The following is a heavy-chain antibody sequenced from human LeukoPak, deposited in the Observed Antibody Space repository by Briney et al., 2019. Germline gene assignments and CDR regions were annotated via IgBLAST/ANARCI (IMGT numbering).Heavy chain of an antibody. J-gene: IGHJ4*02. CDR1: GFTFSSYA. CDR3: AREPPHYYGSGSYDY. D-gene: IGHD3-10*01. V-gene: IGHV3-30-3*01. CDR2: ISYDGSNK. Sequence: SGGSLRLSCAASGFTFSSYAMHWVRQAPGKGLEWVAVISYDGSNKYYADSVKGRFTISRDNSKNTLYLQMNSLRAEDTAVYYCAREPPHYYGSGSYDYWGQGTLVTVSS.